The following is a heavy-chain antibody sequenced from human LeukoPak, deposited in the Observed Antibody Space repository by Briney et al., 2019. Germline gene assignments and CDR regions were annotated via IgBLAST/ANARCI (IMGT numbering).Heavy chain of an antibody. V-gene: IGHV5-10-1*01. CDR2: IDPSDSYT. J-gene: IGHJ4*02. Sequence: GESLKISCKGSGYSFTSYWISWVRQMPGKGLEWMGRIDPSDSYTNYSPSFQGHVTISADKSISTAYLQWSSLKASDTAMYYCARLRYCSGGSCYHYFDYWGQGTWSPSPQ. CDR1: GYSFTSYW. CDR3: ARLRYCSGGSCYHYFDY. D-gene: IGHD2-15*01.